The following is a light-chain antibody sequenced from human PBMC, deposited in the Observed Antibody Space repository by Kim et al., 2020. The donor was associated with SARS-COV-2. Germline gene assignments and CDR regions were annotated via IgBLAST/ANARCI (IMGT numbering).Light chain of an antibody. J-gene: IGLJ3*02. CDR3: CSHTSSSTWV. CDR2: GVS. V-gene: IGLV2-14*03. CDR1: SSDVGGYDF. Sequence: QSALTQPASVSGSPGQSITISCTGTSSDVGGYDFVSWYQQHPGKAPKLLIFGVSKRPSGVSNRFSGSKSGNTASLTISGLQAEDEADYYCCSHTSSSTWVFGGGTQLTVL.